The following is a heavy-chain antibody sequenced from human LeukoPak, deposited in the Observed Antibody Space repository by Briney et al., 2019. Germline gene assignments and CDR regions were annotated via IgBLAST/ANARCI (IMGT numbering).Heavy chain of an antibody. D-gene: IGHD6-6*01. CDR3: AKPYSSSLPSPNYYYGMDV. CDR1: GYTFTSYG. CDR2: IIPIFGTA. V-gene: IGHV1-69*13. J-gene: IGHJ6*02. Sequence: SVKVSCKASGYTFTSYGISWVRQAPGQGLEWMGGIIPIFGTANYAQKFQGRVTITADESTSTAYMELSSLRSEDTAVYYCAKPYSSSLPSPNYYYGMDVWGQGTTVTVSS.